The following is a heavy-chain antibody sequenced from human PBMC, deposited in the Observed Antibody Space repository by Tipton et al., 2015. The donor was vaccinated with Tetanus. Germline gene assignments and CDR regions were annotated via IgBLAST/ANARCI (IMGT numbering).Heavy chain of an antibody. CDR1: GGPVRSGDYS. CDR2: VSYSGRT. CDR3: ARDLGTSGFH. J-gene: IGHJ4*02. Sequence: GLVKPSETLTLTCTVSGGPVRSGDYSWNWIRQPPGKGLEWLAYVSYSGRTNSNYFLKSRITISQDTSKNQFSLRLTSVTAADTAVYYCARDLGTSGFHWGQGTLVTVSS. V-gene: IGHV4-61*08. D-gene: IGHD1-7*01.